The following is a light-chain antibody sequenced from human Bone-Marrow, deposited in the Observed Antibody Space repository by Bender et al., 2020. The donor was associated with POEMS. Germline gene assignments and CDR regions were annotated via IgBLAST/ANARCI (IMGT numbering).Light chain of an antibody. J-gene: IGLJ3*02. CDR2: YDD. CDR1: SPKSGNKG. CDR3: SAWDDSLSGWV. Sequence: QSVVTQPPSLSEAPRQGSPISVLGSSPKSGNKGVTWYLQLPGEAPKLLIYYDDLLTPGVSDRFSASKSGTSASLAISELQSGDEGLYYCSAWDDSLSGWVFGEGTKLTVL. V-gene: IGLV1-36*01.